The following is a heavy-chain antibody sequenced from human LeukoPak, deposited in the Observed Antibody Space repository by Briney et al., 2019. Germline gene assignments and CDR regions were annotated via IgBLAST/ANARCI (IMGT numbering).Heavy chain of an antibody. CDR1: GFTFSTYE. V-gene: IGHV3-48*03. CDR3: AREGIGRYYYYYYMAV. D-gene: IGHD1-1*01. CDR2: ISNSGSTI. Sequence: GGSLRLSCAASGFTFSTYEMNWVRQAPGKGLEWVSYISNSGSTIYYADSVKGRFTISRDNAKNSLYLQMNSLKAEDTAVYYCAREGIGRYYYYYYMAVWGKGTTVTISS. J-gene: IGHJ6*03.